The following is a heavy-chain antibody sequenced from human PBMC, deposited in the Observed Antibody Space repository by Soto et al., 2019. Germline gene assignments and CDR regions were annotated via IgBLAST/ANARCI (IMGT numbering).Heavy chain of an antibody. J-gene: IGHJ4*01. D-gene: IGHD6-13*01. V-gene: IGHV3-74*01. CDR3: ARAWTATGPSSFDY. CDR1: GFTFSRYW. CDR2: ISSDESNK. Sequence: GGSLRLSCAASGFTFSRYWMHWVRQGAGTGLVWVSRISSDESNKSYADSVKGRFTISRDNAKNTLYLQMNNLRAEDTAVYYCARAWTATGPSSFDYWGHGTLVTVPQ.